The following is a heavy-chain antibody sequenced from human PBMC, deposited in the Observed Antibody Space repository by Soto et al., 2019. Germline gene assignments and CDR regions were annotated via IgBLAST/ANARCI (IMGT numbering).Heavy chain of an antibody. V-gene: IGHV3-23*01. CDR2: VSIGGST. D-gene: IGHD2-15*01. CDR3: AKRRGAGGHFDY. Sequence: DVQLLESGGGLVQPEGSLRLSCAASGFTFSSYAMGWVRQGPGKGLEWVAVVSIGGSTHYADSVRGRFTISRDNSKNTLSPQMNSLTAEDTAVYFCAKRRGAGGHFDYWGQGDLVTVSS. J-gene: IGHJ4*02. CDR1: GFTFSSYA.